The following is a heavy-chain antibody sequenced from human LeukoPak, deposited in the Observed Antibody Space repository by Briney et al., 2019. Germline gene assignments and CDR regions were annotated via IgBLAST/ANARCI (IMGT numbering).Heavy chain of an antibody. J-gene: IGHJ4*02. CDR2: IVVGSGNT. CDR3: AACYRGGGDCYYSNVFDY. D-gene: IGHD2-21*02. V-gene: IGHV1-58*01. Sequence: ASVNVSCKASGFSFTSSAVQWVRQARGQRLEWIGWIVVGSGNTNYAQKFQERVTITRDMSTSTAYMELSSLRSEDTAVYYCAACYRGGGDCYYSNVFDYWGQGTLVTVSS. CDR1: GFSFTSSA.